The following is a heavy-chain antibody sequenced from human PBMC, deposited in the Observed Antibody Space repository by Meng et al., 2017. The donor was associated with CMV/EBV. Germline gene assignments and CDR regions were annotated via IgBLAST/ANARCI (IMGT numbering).Heavy chain of an antibody. Sequence: ESLSLSCKGSGYSFTSYWNDWVRLMPGQGKGWKGIMCPGYTDSSYNTSFHGQGTISADKSISTAYLQWSSLKASDTAMYYCARGMVEIFGVVMRWFDPWGQGTLVTVSS. CDR3: ARGMVEIFGVVMRWFDP. V-gene: IGHV5-51*01. CDR2: MCPGYTDS. CDR1: GYSFTSYW. J-gene: IGHJ5*02. D-gene: IGHD3-3*01.